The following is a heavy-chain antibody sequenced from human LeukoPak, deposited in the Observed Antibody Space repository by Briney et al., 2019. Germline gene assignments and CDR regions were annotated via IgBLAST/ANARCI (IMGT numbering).Heavy chain of an antibody. J-gene: IGHJ4*02. CDR2: ISYIGST. CDR1: GGSISSSNYY. D-gene: IGHD5-12*01. V-gene: IGHV4-39*02. Sequence: SETLSLTCTVSGGSISSSNYYRGWIRQPPGKGLEWIGSISYIGSTYYNPSLKSRVTISVDTSKNQFSLKLSSVTAADTAVYYCARDQNKWLRWGGYYFDYWGQGTLVTVSS. CDR3: ARDQNKWLRWGGYYFDY.